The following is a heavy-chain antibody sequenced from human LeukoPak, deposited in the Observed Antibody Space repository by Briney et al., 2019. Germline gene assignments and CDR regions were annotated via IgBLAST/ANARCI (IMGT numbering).Heavy chain of an antibody. D-gene: IGHD6-13*01. V-gene: IGHV4-34*01. CDR1: GVSFSGYY. CDR2: INHSGST. CDR3: ARDGGIAASYFDY. J-gene: IGHJ4*02. Sequence: SETLSLTCAVYGVSFSGYYWSWIRQPPGKGLEWIGEINHSGSTNYNPSLKSRVTISVDTSKNQFSLKLSSVTAADTAVYYCARDGGIAASYFDYWGQGTLVTVSS.